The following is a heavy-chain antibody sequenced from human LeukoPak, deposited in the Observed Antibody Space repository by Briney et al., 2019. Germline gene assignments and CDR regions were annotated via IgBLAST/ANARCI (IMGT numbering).Heavy chain of an antibody. Sequence: PGGSLRLSCAASGFTFSTYGVYWVRQAPGKGLEWVSSNSGGSSYYADSVKGRFTISRDNSKNTLYLQMNSLRAEDTAVYYCAKGQSSAAGYWGQGTLVTVSS. D-gene: IGHD6-13*01. CDR1: GFTFSTYG. CDR3: AKGQSSAAGY. V-gene: IGHV3-23*01. J-gene: IGHJ4*02. CDR2: NSGGSS.